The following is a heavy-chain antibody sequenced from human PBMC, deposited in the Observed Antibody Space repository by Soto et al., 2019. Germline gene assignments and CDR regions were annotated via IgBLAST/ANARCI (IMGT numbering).Heavy chain of an antibody. CDR2: IIGSGSTI. CDR3: VRTGYSTGWYNPFDY. V-gene: IGHV3-11*01. D-gene: IGHD6-19*01. CDR1: GFSFSDYY. Sequence: QVQLVESGGGLVKPGGSLRLSCAASGFSFSDYYMSWVRQAPGKGLEWVSYIIGSGSTIHYADSVKGRFTVSRDNAQNSLYLQMNSLRAEDTAMYYCVRTGYSTGWYNPFDYWGQGTLVTVSS. J-gene: IGHJ4*02.